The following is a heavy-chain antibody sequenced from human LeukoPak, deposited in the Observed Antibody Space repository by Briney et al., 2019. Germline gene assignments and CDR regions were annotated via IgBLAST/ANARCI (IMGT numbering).Heavy chain of an antibody. V-gene: IGHV3-48*02. Sequence: GGSLRLSCAASRFTFSLYSMNWVRQAPGKGLEWVSYISSSSSTIYYADSVKGRFTISRDNAKNSLYLQMNSLRDEDTAVYYCARARCICSTSCHDYWGQGTLVTVSS. CDR2: ISSSSSTI. D-gene: IGHD2-2*01. CDR3: ARARCICSTSCHDY. J-gene: IGHJ4*02. CDR1: RFTFSLYS.